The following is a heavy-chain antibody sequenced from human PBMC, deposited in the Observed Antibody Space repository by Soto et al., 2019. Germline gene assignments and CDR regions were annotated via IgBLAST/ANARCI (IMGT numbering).Heavy chain of an antibody. CDR3: ARLVSRLQPFDS. Sequence: GESLKISCQTSGYTFTNYWIGWVRQMPGGGLEWLGLIFPRDFDVRYSPSFEGQVTISANSSPSTAFLQWRFLEAADNALDYCARLVSRLQPFDSWGQGTPVTVSS. D-gene: IGHD4-4*01. V-gene: IGHV5-51*01. CDR2: IFPRDFDV. J-gene: IGHJ5*01. CDR1: GYTFTNYW.